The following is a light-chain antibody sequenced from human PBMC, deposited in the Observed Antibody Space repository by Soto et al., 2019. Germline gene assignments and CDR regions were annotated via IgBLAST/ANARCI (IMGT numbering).Light chain of an antibody. V-gene: IGKV1-39*01. CDR2: VAS. Sequence: PSSLSASVGDSLTITCRASQYISTYLNWYQQKPGKAPKLLIYVASNLQSGVPSRFSGSGSGTDFTLTISSLQPEDVATYYCQKYNSAPPLSFGGGTKVDIK. CDR3: QKYNSAPPLS. J-gene: IGKJ4*01. CDR1: QYISTY.